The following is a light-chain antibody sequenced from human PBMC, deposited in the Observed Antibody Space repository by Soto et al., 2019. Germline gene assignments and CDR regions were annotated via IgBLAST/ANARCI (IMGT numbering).Light chain of an antibody. J-gene: IGKJ3*01. CDR3: QQRSNWPPFT. Sequence: EIVLTQSPATLSLSPGERATLSCRASQSVSSYLSWYQQKPGQAPSLLIYDASNRATGIPARFSGSGSEPDFTLTISSLEPEDFAVYYCQQRSNWPPFTFGPGTKVDI. CDR1: QSVSSY. V-gene: IGKV3-11*01. CDR2: DAS.